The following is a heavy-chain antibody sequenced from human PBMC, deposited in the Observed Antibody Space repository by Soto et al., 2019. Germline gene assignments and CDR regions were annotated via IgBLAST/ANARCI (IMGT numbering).Heavy chain of an antibody. J-gene: IGHJ4*02. CDR2: ISGSGGNT. CDR1: GFTFSSYA. CDR3: AKDVGSGSGSFDY. Sequence: GGSLRLSCAASGFTFSSYAMSWVRQAPGKGLEWVSTISGSGGNTYYADSVKGRFTISRDNSKNTLCLQMNSLRAEDTAVYYCAKDVGSGSGSFDYWGQGTLVTVSS. D-gene: IGHD3-10*01. V-gene: IGHV3-23*01.